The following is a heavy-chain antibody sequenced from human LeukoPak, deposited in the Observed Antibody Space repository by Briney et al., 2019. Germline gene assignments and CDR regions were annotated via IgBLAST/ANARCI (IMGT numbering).Heavy chain of an antibody. CDR1: GFTFSSYA. V-gene: IGHV3-23*01. D-gene: IGHD1-14*01. CDR2: ISGSGGST. J-gene: IGHJ4*02. CDR3: AKDPGITGTTLEYYFDY. Sequence: GGSLRLSCAASGFTFSSYAMSWVRQAPGKGLEWVSAISGSGGSTYYADSVKGRFTISRDNSKNTLYLQMNSLRAEDTAVYYCAKDPGITGTTLEYYFDYWGQGILVTVSS.